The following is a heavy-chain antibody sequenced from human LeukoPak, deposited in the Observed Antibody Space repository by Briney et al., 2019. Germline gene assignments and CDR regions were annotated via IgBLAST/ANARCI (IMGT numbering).Heavy chain of an antibody. Sequence: SQTLSLTCAVSGGSISGGGYSWSWIRQPPGKGLEWIGYIYHSGSTYYNPSLKSRVTISVDRSKNQFSLKLSSVTAADTAVYYCARGTSSSWMTFDYWGQGTLVTVSS. CDR2: IYHSGST. CDR3: ARGTSSSWMTFDY. V-gene: IGHV4-30-2*01. CDR1: GGSISGGGYS. D-gene: IGHD6-13*01. J-gene: IGHJ4*02.